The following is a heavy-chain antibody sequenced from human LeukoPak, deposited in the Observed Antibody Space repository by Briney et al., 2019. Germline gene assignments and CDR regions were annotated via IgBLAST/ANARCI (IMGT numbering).Heavy chain of an antibody. J-gene: IGHJ2*01. CDR3: ARSVWLQQEDWYFDL. CDR1: GGSISSYY. CDR2: IYYSGST. V-gene: IGHV4-59*01. Sequence: KPSETLSLTCTVSGGSISSYYWSWIRQPPGKGLEWIGYIYYSGSTNYNPSLKSRVTISVDTSKNQFSLELSSVTAADTAVYYCARSVWLQQEDWYFDLWGRGTLVTVSS. D-gene: IGHD5-24*01.